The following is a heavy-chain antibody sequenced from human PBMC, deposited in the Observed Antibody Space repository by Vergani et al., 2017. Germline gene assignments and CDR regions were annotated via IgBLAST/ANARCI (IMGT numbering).Heavy chain of an antibody. Sequence: QVQLVESGGGLVKPGGSLRLSCAASGFTFSDYYMSWIRQAPGKGLEWVSYISSSGSTIYYADSVKGRFTISRDNAKNSLYLQMNSLRAEDTAVYYCAREYSGTNTIFGVVIGTRFDPWGQGTLVTVSS. V-gene: IGHV3-11*01. CDR3: AREYSGTNTIFGVVIGTRFDP. CDR2: ISSSGSTI. J-gene: IGHJ5*02. CDR1: GFTFSDYY. D-gene: IGHD3-3*01.